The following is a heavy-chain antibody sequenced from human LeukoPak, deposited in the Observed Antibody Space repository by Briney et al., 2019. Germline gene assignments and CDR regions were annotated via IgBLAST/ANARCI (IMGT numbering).Heavy chain of an antibody. CDR1: GYTLTGYF. D-gene: IGHD1-26*01. J-gene: IGHJ4*02. CDR3: ARDMDSGPDFFDY. Sequence: ASVKVSCKTSGYTLTGYFMHWVRQAPGQGLEWMGWIDPNSGGTNYAQKFQGRVTMTRDTSISTAYMDLSRLRSDDTAVYYCARDMDSGPDFFDYWGLGTLVTVSS. CDR2: IDPNSGGT. V-gene: IGHV1-2*02.